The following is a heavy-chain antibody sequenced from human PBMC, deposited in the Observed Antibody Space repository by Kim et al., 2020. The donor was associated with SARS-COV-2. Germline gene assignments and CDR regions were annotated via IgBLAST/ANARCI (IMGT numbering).Heavy chain of an antibody. CDR3: ATVEEEQWLVFFDY. D-gene: IGHD6-19*01. CDR2: ISGGSAYR. V-gene: IGHV3-21*01. J-gene: IGHJ4*02. Sequence: GGSLRLSCAVSGLTFTRYNLNWVRQAPGKGLEWVSSISGGSAYRYYADSVKGRFTSSRDNSKRSLYLQMNSLRADDTAVYFCATVEEEQWLVFFDYWGQG. CDR1: GLTFTRYN.